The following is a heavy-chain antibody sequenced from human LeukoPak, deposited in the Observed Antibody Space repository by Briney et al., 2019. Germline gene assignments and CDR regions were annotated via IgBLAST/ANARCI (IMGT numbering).Heavy chain of an antibody. CDR1: GGSISSYY. J-gene: IGHJ5*02. CDR3: ARVGRFLGGGWFDP. D-gene: IGHD3-3*01. CDR2: IYYSGST. V-gene: IGHV4-59*01. Sequence: PSETLSLTCTVSGGSISSYYWSWIRQPPGKGLEWIGYIYYSGSTNYNPSLKSRVTISVDTSKNQFSLKLSSVTAADTAVYYCARVGRFLGGGWFDPWGQGTLVTVSS.